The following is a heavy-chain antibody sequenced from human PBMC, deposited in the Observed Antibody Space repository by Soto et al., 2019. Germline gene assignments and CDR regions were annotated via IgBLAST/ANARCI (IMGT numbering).Heavy chain of an antibody. D-gene: IGHD3-10*01. CDR1: GGSISSYY. Sequence: SETLSLTCTVSGGSISSYYWSWLRQPPGKGLEWIGYIYYSGITNYNPSLKSRVTISVDTSKNQFSLKLSSVTAADTAVYYCARLLWSRGDWFDPWGQGTLVTVS. J-gene: IGHJ5*02. V-gene: IGHV4-59*08. CDR3: ARLLWSRGDWFDP. CDR2: IYYSGIT.